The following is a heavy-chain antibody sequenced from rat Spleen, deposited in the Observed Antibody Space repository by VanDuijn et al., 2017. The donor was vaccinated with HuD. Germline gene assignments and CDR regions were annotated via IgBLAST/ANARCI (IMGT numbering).Heavy chain of an antibody. Sequence: EVQLVESGGGLVQPGGSLKLSCVASGITFTNYWMTWVRQAPTKGLEWVATISTSGGSTYYRDSVKGRFTISRDNAKSTLYLQMNSLRSEDTATYYCTRESSNYWYFDFWGPGTMVTVSS. CDR3: TRESSNYWYFDF. CDR1: GITFTNYW. V-gene: IGHV5-31*01. J-gene: IGHJ1*01. D-gene: IGHD1-8*01. CDR2: ISTSGGST.